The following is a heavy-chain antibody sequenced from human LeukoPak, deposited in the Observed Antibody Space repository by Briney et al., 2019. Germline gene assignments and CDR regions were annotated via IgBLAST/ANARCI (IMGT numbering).Heavy chain of an antibody. D-gene: IGHD1-26*01. CDR1: GFTFSDYY. Sequence: GGSLRLSCAAFGFTFSDYYMTWIRQAPGKGLEWVSSISHSSSFTYYADSVKGRFTISRDNAKNSLYVQMNSLRAEDTAVYYCAKGVGTNKGGYYFDYWGQGTPVTVSS. CDR3: AKGVGTNKGGYYFDY. J-gene: IGHJ4*02. V-gene: IGHV3-11*03. CDR2: ISHSSSFT.